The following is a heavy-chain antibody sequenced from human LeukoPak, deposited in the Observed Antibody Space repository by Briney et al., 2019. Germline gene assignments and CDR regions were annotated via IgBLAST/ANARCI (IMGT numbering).Heavy chain of an antibody. CDR2: IYSGGST. CDR3: ARGKRFLEWLPEYYFDY. Sequence: GGSLRLSCAASGFTVSSNYMSWVRQAPGKGLEWVSVIYSGGSTYYADSVKGRFTTSRDNSKNTLYLQMNSLRAEDTAVYYCARGKRFLEWLPEYYFDYWGQGTLVTVSS. J-gene: IGHJ4*02. V-gene: IGHV3-66*02. D-gene: IGHD3-3*01. CDR1: GFTVSSNY.